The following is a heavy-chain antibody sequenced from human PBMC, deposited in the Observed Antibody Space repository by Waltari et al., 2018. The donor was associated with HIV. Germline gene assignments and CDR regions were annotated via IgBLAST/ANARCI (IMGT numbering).Heavy chain of an antibody. CDR2: MNTNDGNT. Sequence: QVQLEQSGAEVKKPGASVKVSCTASGYTFTSYDINWVRPTTGQGLEWMGWMNTNDGNTGYAQTFQGRVTMTRSASISTAYMELSSLRSDDTAVYYCARSDLGTGVHFDLWGRGTLVTVSS. D-gene: IGHD7-27*01. CDR1: GYTFTSYD. J-gene: IGHJ2*01. CDR3: ARSDLGTGVHFDL. V-gene: IGHV1-8*01.